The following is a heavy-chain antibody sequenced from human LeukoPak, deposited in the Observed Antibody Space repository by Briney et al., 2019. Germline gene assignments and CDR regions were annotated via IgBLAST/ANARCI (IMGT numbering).Heavy chain of an antibody. J-gene: IGHJ4*02. CDR3: VRHRTASDY. V-gene: IGHV3-21*01. D-gene: IGHD1-1*01. Sequence: GGSLRLSCAASGFTFNNYAMTWVRQASGKGLEWVSSITPRGDYIYYADSLKGRFTISRDNAKNSLYLQMSSLRAEDTAVYYCVRHRTASDYWGQGALVTVSS. CDR1: GFTFNNYA. CDR2: ITPRGDYI.